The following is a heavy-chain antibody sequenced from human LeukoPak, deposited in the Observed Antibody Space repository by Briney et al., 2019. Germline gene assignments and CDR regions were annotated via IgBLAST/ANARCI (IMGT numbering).Heavy chain of an antibody. D-gene: IGHD5-18*01. CDR3: ARDTSRISKLIQLWLIDY. J-gene: IGHJ4*02. V-gene: IGHV1-18*01. CDR1: GYTFTSYG. Sequence: GASVKASCKASGYTFTSYGISWVRQAPGQGLEWMGWISAYNGNTNYAQKLQGRVTMTTDTSTSTAYMELRSLRSDDTAVYYCARDTSRISKLIQLWLIDYWGQGTLVTVSS. CDR2: ISAYNGNT.